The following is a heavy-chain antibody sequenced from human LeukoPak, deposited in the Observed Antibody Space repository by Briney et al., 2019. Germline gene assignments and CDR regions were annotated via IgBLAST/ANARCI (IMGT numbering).Heavy chain of an antibody. CDR1: GNYW. D-gene: IGHD2-2*01. J-gene: IGHJ4*02. V-gene: IGHV3-74*01. CDR3: VSFYETY. Sequence: PGGSLRLSCAASGNYWMHWVRQAPGKGLVWVSHINSDGSWTGYADSVKGRFTISKDNAKNTVYLQINNLRAEDTAVYYCVSFYETYWGRGTLVTVSS. CDR2: INSDGSWT.